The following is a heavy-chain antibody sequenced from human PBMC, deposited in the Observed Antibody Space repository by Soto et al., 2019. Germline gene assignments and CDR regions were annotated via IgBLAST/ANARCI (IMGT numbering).Heavy chain of an antibody. J-gene: IGHJ5*02. V-gene: IGHV1-18*01. Sequence: QVQLVQSGAEVKKPGASVKVSCKASGYTFTSYGISWVRQAPGQGLEWMGWISAYNGNTNYAQKLQGRVTMTTDTSTSTAYLELRSLSSDDTAVYYCARDRYDFWSGYGFDPWGQGTLVTVSS. CDR3: ARDRYDFWSGYGFDP. CDR1: GYTFTSYG. D-gene: IGHD3-3*01. CDR2: ISAYNGNT.